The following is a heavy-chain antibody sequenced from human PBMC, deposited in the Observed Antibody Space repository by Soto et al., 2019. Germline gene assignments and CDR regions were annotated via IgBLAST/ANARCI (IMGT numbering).Heavy chain of an antibody. Sequence: GGSLRLSCAASGFTFSSYWMHWVRQAPGKGLVWVSRINSDGSSTSYADSVKGRFTISRDNAKNTLYLQMNSLRAEDTAVYYCARGGYGDYRSSMWAFDIWGQGTMVTVSS. D-gene: IGHD4-17*01. CDR3: ARGGYGDYRSSMWAFDI. J-gene: IGHJ3*02. CDR2: INSDGSST. V-gene: IGHV3-74*01. CDR1: GFTFSSYW.